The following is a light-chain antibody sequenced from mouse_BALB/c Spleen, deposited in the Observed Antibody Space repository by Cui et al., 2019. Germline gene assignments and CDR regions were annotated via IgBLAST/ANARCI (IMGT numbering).Light chain of an antibody. Sequence: DIVMTQSQKFMSTSVGDRVSVTCKASQNVGTNVAWYQQKPGQSPKALIYSASYRYSGVPDRFTGSGSGTDFTLTISNVQSEDLAEYFCQQYNSYPVTFGSGTKLEIK. V-gene: IGKV6-15*01. J-gene: IGKJ4*01. CDR3: QQYNSYPVT. CDR1: QNVGTN. CDR2: SAS.